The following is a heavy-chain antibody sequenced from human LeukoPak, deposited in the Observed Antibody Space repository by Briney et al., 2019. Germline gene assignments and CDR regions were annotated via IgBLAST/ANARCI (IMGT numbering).Heavy chain of an antibody. CDR2: INPNSGGT. V-gene: IGHV1-2*02. CDR3: ARDGYYGDYGAP. D-gene: IGHD4-17*01. Sequence: GASVKVSCKASGYTFTSYDINWVRQATGQGLEWMGWINPNSGGTNYAQKFQGRVTMTRDTSISTAYMELSRLRSDDTAVYYCARDGYYGDYGAPWGQGTLVTVSS. J-gene: IGHJ5*02. CDR1: GYTFTSYD.